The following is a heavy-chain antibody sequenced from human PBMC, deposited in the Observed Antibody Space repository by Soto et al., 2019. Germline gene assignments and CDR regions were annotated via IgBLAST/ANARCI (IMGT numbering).Heavy chain of an antibody. CDR3: ARERLAVAGKGGWFDP. Sequence: SETLSLTCTVSGASIISSSYYWGWIRQPPGKGLEWIGSINYSGSTYYSPSLKSRVTISADTSKNQFSLKLRSVTAADTAVYYCARERLAVAGKGGWFDPWGQETLVTVSS. D-gene: IGHD6-19*01. CDR1: GASIISSSYY. CDR2: INYSGST. V-gene: IGHV4-39*02. J-gene: IGHJ5*02.